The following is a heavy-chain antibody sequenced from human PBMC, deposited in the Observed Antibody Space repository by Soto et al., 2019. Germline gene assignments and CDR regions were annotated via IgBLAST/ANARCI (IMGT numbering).Heavy chain of an antibody. CDR2: IYYSGST. V-gene: IGHV4-39*01. D-gene: IGHD1-1*01. Sequence: SETLSLTGTVTGDSISSRWYDWGWIRQPPGKGLEWIGSIYYSGSTYNNPSLRSRVSMSIDTSKDQFSLKLTSVTAADTALYSCARQPTSVVNEAYFDVWVPGSLVTIS. J-gene: IGHJ4*02. CDR3: ARQPTSVVNEAYFDV. CDR1: GDSISSRWYD.